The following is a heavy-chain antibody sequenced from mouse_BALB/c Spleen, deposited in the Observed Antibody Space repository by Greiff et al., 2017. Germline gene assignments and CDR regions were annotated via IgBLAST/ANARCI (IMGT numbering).Heavy chain of an antibody. CDR1: GFTFSSFG. Sequence: DVHLVESGGGLVQPGGSRKLSCAASGFTFSSFGMHWVRQAPEKGLEWVAYISSGSSTIYYADTVKGRFTISRDNPKNTLFLQMTSLRSEDTAMYYCAREPRYYLYYYAMDYWGQGTSVTVSS. CDR2: ISSGSSTI. J-gene: IGHJ4*01. V-gene: IGHV5-17*02. D-gene: IGHD2-12*01. CDR3: AREPRYYLYYYAMDY.